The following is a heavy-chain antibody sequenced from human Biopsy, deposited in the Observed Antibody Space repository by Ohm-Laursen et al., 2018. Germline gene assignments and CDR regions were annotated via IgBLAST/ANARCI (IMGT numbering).Heavy chain of an antibody. CDR3: ARGEGSSWFDP. Sequence: GASVKVSCKASGDSFTSYAIGWVRQAPGQGLEWMGGIIPIPNVATYAQEFQGRITITADESTSTAYMELSSLTSDDTAVYFCARGEGSSWFDPWGHGTLVTVSS. CDR2: IIPIPNVA. V-gene: IGHV1-69*10. J-gene: IGHJ5*02. CDR1: GDSFTSYA. D-gene: IGHD1-26*01.